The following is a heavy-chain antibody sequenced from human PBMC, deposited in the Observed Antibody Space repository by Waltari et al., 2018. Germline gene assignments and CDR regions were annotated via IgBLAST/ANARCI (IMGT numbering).Heavy chain of an antibody. CDR2: INHSGST. V-gene: IGHV4-34*01. D-gene: IGHD3-3*01. J-gene: IGHJ4*02. Sequence: QVQLQQWGAGLLKPSETLSLTCAVYGGSFSGSYWSWIRQPHVKGLEWIGEINHSGSTNYTPSLKSRVTISVDTSKNQFSLKLSSVTAADTAVYYCARHETNYDFWSGYYRPTGDYWGQGTLVTVSS. CDR3: ARHETNYDFWSGYYRPTGDY. CDR1: GGSFSGSY.